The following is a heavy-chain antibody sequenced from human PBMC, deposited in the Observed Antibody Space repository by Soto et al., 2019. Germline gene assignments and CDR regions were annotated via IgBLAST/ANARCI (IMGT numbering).Heavy chain of an antibody. V-gene: IGHV1-18*01. J-gene: IGHJ1*01. CDR2: SSTYNGDT. D-gene: IGHD2-2*01. CDR1: GYTFTTYG. CDR3: ARAQPYGPYCSSDTCYPPGDEYFHP. Sequence: QVQLVQSGAEVKKPGASVKVCCRTSGYTFTTYGLSWVRQAPGQGLEWMGWSSTYNGDTRYAKKFQGRVTMTTDTSTTTAYMELMSLKSDDTAVYYCARAQPYGPYCSSDTCYPPGDEYFHPWGQGTLVTVSS.